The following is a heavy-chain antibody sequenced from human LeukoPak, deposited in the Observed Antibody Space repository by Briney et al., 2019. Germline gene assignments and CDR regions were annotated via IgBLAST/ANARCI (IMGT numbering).Heavy chain of an antibody. CDR1: GGSFSGYY. Sequence: SETLSLTCAVYGGSFSGYYWSWIRQPPGKGLEWIGEINHSGSTNYNPSLKSRVTISVDTSKNQFSLKLSSVTAADTAVYYCARIESLAVADTYYYYGMDVWGQGTTVTVSS. D-gene: IGHD6-19*01. CDR2: INHSGST. V-gene: IGHV4-34*01. CDR3: ARIESLAVADTYYYYGMDV. J-gene: IGHJ6*02.